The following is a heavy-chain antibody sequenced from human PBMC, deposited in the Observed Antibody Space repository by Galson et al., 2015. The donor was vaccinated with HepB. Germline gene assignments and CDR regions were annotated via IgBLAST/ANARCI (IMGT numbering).Heavy chain of an antibody. D-gene: IGHD3-16*01. J-gene: IGHJ4*02. CDR1: GYTFTSYA. CDR2: INAGNGNT. CDR3: ARDLSPRQGRGGLFDY. Sequence: SVKVSCKASGYTFTSYAMHWVRQAPGQRLEWMGWINAGNGNTKYSQKFQGRVTITRDTSASTAYMELSSLRSEDTAVYCCARDLSPRQGRGGLFDYWGQGTLVTVSS. V-gene: IGHV1-3*01.